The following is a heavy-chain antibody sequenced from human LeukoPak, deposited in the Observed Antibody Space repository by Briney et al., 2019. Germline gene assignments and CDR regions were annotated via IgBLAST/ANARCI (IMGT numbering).Heavy chain of an antibody. CDR2: INPNSGGT. D-gene: IGHD6-13*01. J-gene: IGHJ3*02. Sequence: ASVKVSCKVSGYTLTELSMHWVRQAPGQGLEWMGWINPNSGGTNYAQKFQGRVTMTRDTSISTAYMELSRLRSDDTAVYYCARAAGRDDAFDIWGQGTMVTVSS. V-gene: IGHV1-2*02. CDR1: GYTLTELS. CDR3: ARAAGRDDAFDI.